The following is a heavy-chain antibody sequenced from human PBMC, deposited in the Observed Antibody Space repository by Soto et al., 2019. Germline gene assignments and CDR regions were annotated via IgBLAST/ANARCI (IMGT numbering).Heavy chain of an antibody. V-gene: IGHV5-51*01. CDR3: ARRSNMDYYYGMDV. D-gene: IGHD4-4*01. CDR1: GYRFTSFW. Sequence: EALNIYFKGSGYRFTSFWIGWVRQMPGKGLEWMGVIYPGGSDPRYSPSFQGQVTISADKSISNAYLQWSSLKASDTAMYYCARRSNMDYYYGMDVWGQGTTV. CDR2: IYPGGSDP. J-gene: IGHJ6*02.